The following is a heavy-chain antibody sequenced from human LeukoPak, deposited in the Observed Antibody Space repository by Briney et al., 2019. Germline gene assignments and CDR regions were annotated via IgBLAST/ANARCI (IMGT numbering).Heavy chain of an antibody. D-gene: IGHD3-9*01. CDR2: IDNDGGGT. J-gene: IGHJ4*02. CDR3: ARGADSGYSSDN. Sequence: GGSLRLSCTASGFTFSNYWIHWVRQPPGKGLVWVSRIDNDGGGTIYADSVRGRFTISRDNAKNTLYLQMNSLRAEDTAVYYCARGADSGYSSDNWGQGTVVSVSS. V-gene: IGHV3-74*01. CDR1: GFTFSNYW.